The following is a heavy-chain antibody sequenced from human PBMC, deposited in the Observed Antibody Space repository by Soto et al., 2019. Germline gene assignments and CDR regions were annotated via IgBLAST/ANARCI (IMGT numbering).Heavy chain of an antibody. CDR2: IYPTGNT. D-gene: IGHD6-13*01. J-gene: IGHJ4*02. Sequence: QVQLQESGPGLIKPSGTLSLTCAVSGGSISSSSWWSWVRQPPGKGLEWSGEIYPTGNTNYNPSLESRVTISVDKSKNQFSLNLNSVTAADTAVYYCARDSIAAAGNRRYYFDYWGQGTLVIVSS. V-gene: IGHV4-4*02. CDR1: GGSISSSSW. CDR3: ARDSIAAAGNRRYYFDY.